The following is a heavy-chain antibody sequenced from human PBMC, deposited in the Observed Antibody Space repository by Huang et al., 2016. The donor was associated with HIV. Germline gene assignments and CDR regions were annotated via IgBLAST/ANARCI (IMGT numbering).Heavy chain of an antibody. Sequence: QVQLQQWGAGLLKPSETLSLTCAVYGGSFSDYYWSWIRQPPGKGLEWIGEINHSGSTNYNPPLKSRVTISVDTSKNQFFLKVSSVTAADTAVYYCARRGTTLDYWGQGTLVTVSS. V-gene: IGHV4-34*01. J-gene: IGHJ4*02. CDR3: ARRGTTLDY. CDR2: INHSGST. CDR1: GGSFSDYY. D-gene: IGHD3-16*01.